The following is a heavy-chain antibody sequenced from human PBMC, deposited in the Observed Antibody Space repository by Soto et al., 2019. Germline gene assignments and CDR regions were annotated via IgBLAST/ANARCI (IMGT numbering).Heavy chain of an antibody. CDR1: GYTFTSYA. J-gene: IGHJ6*03. CDR3: ARDLATVTTWGYYYMDV. D-gene: IGHD4-17*01. CDR2: INAGNGNT. V-gene: IGHV1-3*01. Sequence: ASVKVSCKASGYTFTSYAMHWVRQAPGQRLEWMGWINAGNGNTKYSQKFQGRVTITRDTSASTAYMELSSLRSEDTAVYHCARDLATVTTWGYYYMDVWGKGTTVTVSS.